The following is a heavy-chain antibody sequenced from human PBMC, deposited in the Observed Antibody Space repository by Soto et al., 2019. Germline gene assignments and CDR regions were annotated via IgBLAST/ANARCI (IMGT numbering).Heavy chain of an antibody. V-gene: IGHV3-21*01. CDR2: ISSSSSYI. D-gene: IGHD6-19*01. CDR1: GFTFSSYS. CDR3: ASEDSSGWYSPGSYFDY. J-gene: IGHJ4*02. Sequence: GGSLRLSCAASGFTFSSYSMNWVRQAPGKGLEWVSSISSSSSYIYYADSVKGRFTISRDNAKNSLYLQMNSLRAEDTAVYYCASEDSSGWYSPGSYFDYWGQGTLVTVSS.